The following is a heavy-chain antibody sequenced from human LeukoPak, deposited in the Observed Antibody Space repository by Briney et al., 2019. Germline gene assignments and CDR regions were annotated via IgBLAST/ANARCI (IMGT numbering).Heavy chain of an antibody. V-gene: IGHV3-66*01. CDR3: TTEGPAGLDY. J-gene: IGHJ4*02. CDR1: GFTVSSNY. CDR2: IYPDGNT. Sequence: PGGSLRLSCAASGFTVSSNYMNWVRQAPGKGLEWVSMIYPDGNTFYTNSVKGRFTISRDNSKNTLYLQMNSLKTEDTAVYYCTTEGPAGLDYWGQGTLVTVSS. D-gene: IGHD2-2*01.